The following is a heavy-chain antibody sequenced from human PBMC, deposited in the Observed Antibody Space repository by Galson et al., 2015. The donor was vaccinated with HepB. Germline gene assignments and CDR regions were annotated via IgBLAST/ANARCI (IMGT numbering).Heavy chain of an antibody. J-gene: IGHJ6*03. CDR1: GYTFTSYG. V-gene: IGHV1-18*01. CDR3: ARSRYYDFWSGYYSPYYYYYYYMDV. Sequence: VKVSCKASGYTFTSYGISWVRQAPGQGLEWMGWISAYNGNTNYAQKLQGRVTMTTDTSTSTAYMELRSLRSDDTAVYYCARSRYYDFWSGYYSPYYYYYYYMDVWGKGTTVTVSS. CDR2: ISAYNGNT. D-gene: IGHD3-3*01.